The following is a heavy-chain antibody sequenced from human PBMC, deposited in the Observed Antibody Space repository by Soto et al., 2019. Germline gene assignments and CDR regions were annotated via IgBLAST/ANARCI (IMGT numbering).Heavy chain of an antibody. J-gene: IGHJ4*02. CDR1: GYTFTSYY. CDR3: ARGPYSFFDY. CDR2: INANSGDT. D-gene: IGHD5-18*01. V-gene: IGHV1-2*02. Sequence: ASVKVSCKASGYTFTSYYMHWVRQAPGQGLEWMGWINANSGDTKYAQKFQGRVTMTRDTSIRTAYMELSRLRSDDTAVYYCARGPYSFFDYWGKGTLVTVSS.